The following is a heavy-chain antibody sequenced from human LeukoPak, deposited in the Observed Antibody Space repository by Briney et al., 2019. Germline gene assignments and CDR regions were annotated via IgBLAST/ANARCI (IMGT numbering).Heavy chain of an antibody. D-gene: IGHD5-18*01. CDR3: AKDLVGVRYSYGSTGHGADY. CDR2: ISSSSSYI. V-gene: IGHV3-21*01. Sequence: GGSLRLSCAASGFTFSSYSMNWVRQAPGKGLEWVSSISSSSSYIYYADSVKGRFTISRDNAKNSLYLQMNSLRAEDTAVYYCAKDLVGVRYSYGSTGHGADYWGQGTLVTVSS. J-gene: IGHJ4*02. CDR1: GFTFSSYS.